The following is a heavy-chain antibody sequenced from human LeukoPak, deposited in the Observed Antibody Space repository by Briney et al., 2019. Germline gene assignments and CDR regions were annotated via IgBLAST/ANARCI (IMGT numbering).Heavy chain of an antibody. CDR3: ASTVPLDAFDI. V-gene: IGHV3-48*01. D-gene: IGHD4-17*01. CDR1: GFTFSSYS. Sequence: GGSLRLSCAASGFTFSSYSMNWVRQAPGKGLEWVSYISSSSSTIYYADSVKGRFTISRDNAKNSLYLQMNRLRAEDTAVYYCASTVPLDAFDIWGQGTMVTVSS. J-gene: IGHJ3*02. CDR2: ISSSSSTI.